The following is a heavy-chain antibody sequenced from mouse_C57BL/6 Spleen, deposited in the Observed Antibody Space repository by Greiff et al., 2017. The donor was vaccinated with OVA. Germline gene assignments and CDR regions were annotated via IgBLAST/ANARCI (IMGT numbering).Heavy chain of an antibody. Sequence: EVQRVESGGGLVKPGGSLKLSCAASGFTFSDYGMHWVRQAPEKGLEWVAYISSGSSTIYYADTVKGRFTISRDNAKNTLFLQMTSLRAEDTAMYYCARADYDYGVGYAMDYWGQGTSVTVSS. D-gene: IGHD2-4*01. CDR2: ISSGSSTI. J-gene: IGHJ4*01. V-gene: IGHV5-17*01. CDR1: GFTFSDYG. CDR3: ARADYDYGVGYAMDY.